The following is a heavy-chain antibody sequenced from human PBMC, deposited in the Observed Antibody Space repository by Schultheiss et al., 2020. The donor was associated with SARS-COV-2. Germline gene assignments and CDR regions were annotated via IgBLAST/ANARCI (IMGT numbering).Heavy chain of an antibody. D-gene: IGHD4-23*01. CDR2: ISGSGGST. V-gene: IGHV3-23*01. CDR1: GFTFSSYA. J-gene: IGHJ5*02. Sequence: GGSLRLSCAASGFTFSSYAMHWVRQAPGKGLEWVSGISGSGGSTYYADSVKGRFTISRDNSKNTLYLQMNSLRAEDTAVYYCAKDRLGGLIPNWFDPWGQGTLVTVSS. CDR3: AKDRLGGLIPNWFDP.